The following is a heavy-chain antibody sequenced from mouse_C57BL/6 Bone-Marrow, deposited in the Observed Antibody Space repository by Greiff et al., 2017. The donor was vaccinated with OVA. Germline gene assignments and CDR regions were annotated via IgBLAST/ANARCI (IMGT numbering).Heavy chain of an antibody. V-gene: IGHV1-59*01. Sequence: QVQLQQPGAELVRPGTSVKLSCKASGYTFTSYWMHWVKQRPGQGLEWIGVIAPSDSYTNYNQKFKGKATLTVDTSSSTAYMQLSSLTSEDSAVYYCARDGYYDAMDYWGQGTSVTVSS. D-gene: IGHD2-3*01. J-gene: IGHJ4*01. CDR2: IAPSDSYT. CDR3: ARDGYYDAMDY. CDR1: GYTFTSYW.